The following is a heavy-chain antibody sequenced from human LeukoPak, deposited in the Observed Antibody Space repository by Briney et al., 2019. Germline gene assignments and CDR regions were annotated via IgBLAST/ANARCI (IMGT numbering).Heavy chain of an antibody. J-gene: IGHJ4*02. Sequence: PGGSLRLSCTASGLTLSNYWMIWVRQAPGKGLEWVANIKQDGSERYYVDSVKGRFTISRDNAKNSVFLQMNSLRAEDTAVYYCARDPSLPHYYDSSGYPVFDYWGQGTLVTVSS. CDR3: ARDPSLPHYYDSSGYPVFDY. D-gene: IGHD3-22*01. CDR2: IKQDGSER. V-gene: IGHV3-7*03. CDR1: GLTLSNYW.